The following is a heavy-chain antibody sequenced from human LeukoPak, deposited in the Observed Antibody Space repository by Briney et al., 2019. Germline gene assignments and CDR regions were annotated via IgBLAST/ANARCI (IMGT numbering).Heavy chain of an antibody. Sequence: ASVKVSCKASGGTFSSYAISWVRQAPGQGLEWMGRIIPILGIANYAQKFQGRVTITADKSTSTAYMELSSLRSEDTAVYYCARDNPVAATPYYGMDVWGQGTTVTVSS. CDR2: IIPILGIA. D-gene: IGHD2-15*01. V-gene: IGHV1-69*04. J-gene: IGHJ6*02. CDR1: GGTFSSYA. CDR3: ARDNPVAATPYYGMDV.